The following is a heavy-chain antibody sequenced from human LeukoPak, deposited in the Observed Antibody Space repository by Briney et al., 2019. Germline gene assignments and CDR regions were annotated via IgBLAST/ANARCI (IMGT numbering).Heavy chain of an antibody. J-gene: IGHJ4*02. V-gene: IGHV5-51*01. CDR3: ARHGNYCCSGGSCYVDY. Sequence: GESLKISCKGSGYSFTSYWIGWVRQMPGKGLEWMGIIYPGDSDTRYSPSFQGQVTISADKSISTAYLQWSSLKASDTAMYYCARHGNYCCSGGSCYVDYWGQGTLVTVSS. CDR2: IYPGDSDT. D-gene: IGHD2-15*01. CDR1: GYSFTSYW.